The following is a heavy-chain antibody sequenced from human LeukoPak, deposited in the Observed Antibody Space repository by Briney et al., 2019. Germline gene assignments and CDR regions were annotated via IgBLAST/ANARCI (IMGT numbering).Heavy chain of an antibody. CDR1: GFTFNIAW. J-gene: IGHJ6*02. V-gene: IGHV3-7*01. CDR3: ARWAEMATIIPQIYYYYYGMDV. Sequence: PGGSLRLSCAASGFTFNIAWMNWVRQAPGKGLEWVANIKQDGSEKYYVDSVKGRFTISRDNAKNSLYLQMNSLRAEDTAVYYCARWAEMATIIPQIYYYYYGMDVWGQGTTVTVSS. CDR2: IKQDGSEK. D-gene: IGHD5-24*01.